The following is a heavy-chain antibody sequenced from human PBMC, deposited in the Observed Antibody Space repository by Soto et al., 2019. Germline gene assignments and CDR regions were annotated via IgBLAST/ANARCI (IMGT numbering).Heavy chain of an antibody. CDR3: ARVVGWNYYWFDP. CDR2: INSDGSST. CDR1: GFTFSSYW. Sequence: GGSLRLSCAASGFTFSSYWMHWVRQAPGKGLVWVSCINSDGSSTSYADSVKGRFTISRDNAKNTLYLQMNNLRAEDTAVYYCARVVGWNYYWFDPWGQGTLVTVSS. D-gene: IGHD1-7*01. V-gene: IGHV3-74*01. J-gene: IGHJ5*02.